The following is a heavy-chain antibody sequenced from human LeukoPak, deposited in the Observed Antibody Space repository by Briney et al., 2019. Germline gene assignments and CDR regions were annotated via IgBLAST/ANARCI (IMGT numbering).Heavy chain of an antibody. V-gene: IGHV3-33*05. J-gene: IGHJ3*01. D-gene: IGHD3-22*01. Sequence: PGGSLRLSCAASGFTFSSYGMHWVRQAPGKGLEWVSLISYDESRKYYADSVKGRFTVSRDNSKNTLYLQMNGLRAEDTAVYYCARGWGSSVYASALDVWGQGTEVTVSS. CDR2: ISYDESRK. CDR1: GFTFSSYG. CDR3: ARGWGSSVYASALDV.